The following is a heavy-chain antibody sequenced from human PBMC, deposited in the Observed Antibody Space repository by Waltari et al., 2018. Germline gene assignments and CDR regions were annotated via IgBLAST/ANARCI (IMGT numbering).Heavy chain of an antibody. CDR3: AKEIRPNDY. J-gene: IGHJ4*02. V-gene: IGHV3-23*01. CDR2: ISISGGKM. Sequence: EVQLLESGGGLVQPGGSLRLSCVVSGLIFSTSAMSWVRQAPGKGLEWVSSISISGGKMYYGDSVSGRFTISRDNSKNALYLQMNSLRAEDTAVYYCAKEIRPNDYWGQGTLVTVSS. CDR1: GLIFSTSA.